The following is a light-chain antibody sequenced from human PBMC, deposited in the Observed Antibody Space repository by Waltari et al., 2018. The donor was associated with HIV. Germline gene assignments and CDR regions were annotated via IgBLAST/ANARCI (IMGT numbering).Light chain of an antibody. CDR1: QDISSY. Sequence: DIQLTQSPSFLSASVGDRATITCRASQDISSYLAWYQQKPGKAPKLLIYAASTLHSEVPSRFSGSGSGTEFTLTISSLQPEDFATYYCQQLNTYPQITFGPGTRLEIK. CDR3: QQLNTYPQIT. J-gene: IGKJ5*01. CDR2: AAS. V-gene: IGKV1-9*01.